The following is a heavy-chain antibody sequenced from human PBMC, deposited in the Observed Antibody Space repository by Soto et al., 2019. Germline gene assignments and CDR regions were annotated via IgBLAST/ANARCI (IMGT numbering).Heavy chain of an antibody. CDR3: AREPTTGGDYTLLCYFDY. V-gene: IGHV3-7*01. CDR2: IKQDGSEK. CDR1: GFTFSSYW. Sequence: EVQLVESGGGLVQPGGSLRLSCAASGFTFSSYWMSWVRQAPGKGLEWVANIKQDGSEKYYVDSVKGRFTISRDNAKNSLYLQMNSLRAEDTAVYYCAREPTTGGDYTLLCYFDYWGQGTLVTVSS. D-gene: IGHD4-17*01. J-gene: IGHJ4*02.